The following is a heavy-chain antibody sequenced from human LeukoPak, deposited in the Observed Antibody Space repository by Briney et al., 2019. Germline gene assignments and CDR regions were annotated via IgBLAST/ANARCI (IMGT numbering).Heavy chain of an antibody. CDR2: IGTHNGQT. D-gene: IGHD1/OR15-1a*01. J-gene: IGHJ5*02. CDR1: GYTFTNYG. CDR3: AIDWQPLEHTNCFAP. Sequence: ASPKVSSKASGYTFTNYGISCGRQAPGQGREWMGWIGTHNGQTTFAQKFQGRVSLTTHTSTATAFMELRSLTSDDTALYYCAIDWQPLEHTNCFAPWGQGTLVTVS. V-gene: IGHV1-18*04.